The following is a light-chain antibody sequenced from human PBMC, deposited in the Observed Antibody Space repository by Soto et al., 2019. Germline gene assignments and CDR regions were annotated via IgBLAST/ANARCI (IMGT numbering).Light chain of an antibody. CDR3: QQFSSYPLT. CDR1: QTVRNNY. CDR2: DAS. V-gene: IGKV3-20*01. J-gene: IGKJ4*01. Sequence: ECVLTQSPGTLSLSPGERVTLSCRASQTVRNNYLAWYQQKPGQAPRLLIYDASSRATGIPDRFSGGGSGTDFTLTISRLEPEDFAVYYCQQFSSYPLTFGGGTKVDIK.